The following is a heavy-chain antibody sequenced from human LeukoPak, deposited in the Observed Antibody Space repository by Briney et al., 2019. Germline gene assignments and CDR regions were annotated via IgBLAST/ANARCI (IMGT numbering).Heavy chain of an antibody. D-gene: IGHD6-19*01. CDR1: GGSISSYY. Sequence: SETLSLTCTVSGGSISSYYWSRIRQPPGKGLEWIGYIYYSGSTNYNPSLKSRVTISVDTSKNQFSLKLSSVTAADTAVYYCARVQYNSSGWPYFDYWGQGTLVTVSS. CDR3: ARVQYNSSGWPYFDY. J-gene: IGHJ4*02. V-gene: IGHV4-59*01. CDR2: IYYSGST.